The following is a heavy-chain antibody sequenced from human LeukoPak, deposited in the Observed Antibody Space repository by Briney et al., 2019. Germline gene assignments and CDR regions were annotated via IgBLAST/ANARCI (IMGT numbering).Heavy chain of an antibody. Sequence: GGSLRLSCAASGFTFSSYSMNWVRQAPGKGLEWVSSISSSSSYIYYAASLTGRFTISRDNAKNSLYLHMNSLRAEDTAVYYCARDGESRGNWNDYYYYGMDVWGQGTTVTVSS. CDR2: ISSSSSYI. CDR1: GFTFSSYS. D-gene: IGHD1-1*01. V-gene: IGHV3-21*01. CDR3: ARDGESRGNWNDYYYYGMDV. J-gene: IGHJ6*02.